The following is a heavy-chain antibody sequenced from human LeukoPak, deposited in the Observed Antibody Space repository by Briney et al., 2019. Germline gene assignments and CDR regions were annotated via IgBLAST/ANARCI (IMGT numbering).Heavy chain of an antibody. D-gene: IGHD1-7*01. CDR1: GYTFTSYA. V-gene: IGHV1-3*01. CDR2: INAGNGNT. CDR3: AREREYNWNYDGFDP. Sequence: AASVKVSCKASGYTFTSYAMHWVRQAPGQRLEWMGWINAGNGNTKYSQKFQGRVTITRDTSASTAYMELSSLRSEDTAVYYCAREREYNWNYDGFDPWGQGTLVTVSS. J-gene: IGHJ5*02.